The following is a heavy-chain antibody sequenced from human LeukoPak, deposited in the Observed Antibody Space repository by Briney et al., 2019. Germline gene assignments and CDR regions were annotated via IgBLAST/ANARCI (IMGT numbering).Heavy chain of an antibody. J-gene: IGHJ6*02. D-gene: IGHD1-26*01. CDR1: GFAFSLST. CDR2: ISSNGAST. V-gene: IGHV3-64*04. Sequence: GGSLRLSCSTSGFAFSLSTMYWVRQAPGKGLEYVAAISSNGASTDYAESVKGRFTISRDNSKNTLYLQMNSLRAEDTAVYYCARDPTVWGATYYYYYGMDVWGQGTTVTVSS. CDR3: ARDPTVWGATYYYYYGMDV.